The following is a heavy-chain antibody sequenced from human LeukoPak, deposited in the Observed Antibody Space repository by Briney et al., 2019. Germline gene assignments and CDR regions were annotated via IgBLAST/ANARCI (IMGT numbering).Heavy chain of an antibody. CDR2: IYHSGST. J-gene: IGHJ4*02. D-gene: IGHD3-10*01. V-gene: IGHV4-30-2*01. CDR1: GGSISSGGYS. Sequence: PSQTLSLTCAVSGGSISSGGYSWSWIRQPPGKGLEWIGYIYHSGSTYYNPSLKSRVTISVDRSKNQFSLKLSSVTAADTAVYYCARLGLWYGELGYGYWGQGTLVTVSS. CDR3: ARLGLWYGELGYGY.